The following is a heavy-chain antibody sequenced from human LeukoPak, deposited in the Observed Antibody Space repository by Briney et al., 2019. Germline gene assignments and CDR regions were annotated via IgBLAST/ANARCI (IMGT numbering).Heavy chain of an antibody. CDR3: ARELYYDFWSGYPHYYMDV. V-gene: IGHV4-61*02. CDR2: IYTSGST. D-gene: IGHD3-3*01. Sequence: PSQTLSLTCTVSGGSISSGSYYWSWIRQPAGKGLEWIGRIYTSGSTNYNPSLKSRVTISVDTSKNQFSLKLSSVTAADTAVYYCARELYYDFWSGYPHYYMDVWGKGTTVTVSS. CDR1: GGSISSGSYY. J-gene: IGHJ6*03.